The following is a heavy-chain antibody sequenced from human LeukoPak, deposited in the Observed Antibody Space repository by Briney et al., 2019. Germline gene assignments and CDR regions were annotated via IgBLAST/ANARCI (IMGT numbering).Heavy chain of an antibody. J-gene: IGHJ6*02. CDR1: GFTFSDYY. V-gene: IGHV3-11*01. CDR2: ISSSGSTI. CDR3: ARDRSIFGVVIAYYYYGMDV. D-gene: IGHD3-3*01. Sequence: GESLRLSCAASGFTFSDYYMSWIRQAPGKGLEWVSYISSSGSTIYYADSVKGRFTISRDNAKNSLYLQMNSLRAEDTAVYYCARDRSIFGVVIAYYYYGMDVWGQGTTVTVSS.